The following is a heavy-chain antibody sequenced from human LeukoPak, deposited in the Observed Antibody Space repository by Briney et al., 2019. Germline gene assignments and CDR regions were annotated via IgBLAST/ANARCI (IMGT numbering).Heavy chain of an antibody. CDR2: IYYSGST. Sequence: SETLSLTCTVSGGSISSSSYYWGWIRQPPGKGLEWIGSIYYSGSTYYNPSLKSRVTISVDTSKNQFSLKLSSVTAADTAVYYCARERSDFWSGYPIHGMDVWGQGTTVTVSS. D-gene: IGHD3-3*01. V-gene: IGHV4-39*02. CDR1: GGSISSSSYY. CDR3: ARERSDFWSGYPIHGMDV. J-gene: IGHJ6*02.